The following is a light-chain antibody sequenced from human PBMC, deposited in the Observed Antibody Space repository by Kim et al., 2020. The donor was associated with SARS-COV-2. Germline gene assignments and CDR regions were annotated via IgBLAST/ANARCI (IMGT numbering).Light chain of an antibody. CDR1: VLAKKY. CDR2: KDS. V-gene: IGLV3-27*01. CDR3: YSAADNNRV. J-gene: IGLJ3*02. Sequence: SYELTQPSSVSVSPGQTARITCSGDVLAKKYGRWFQQKPGQAPVVVIYKDSERPSGIPERFSGSSSGTTVTLTISGAQVEDEADYYCYSAADNNRVFGGGTQLTVL.